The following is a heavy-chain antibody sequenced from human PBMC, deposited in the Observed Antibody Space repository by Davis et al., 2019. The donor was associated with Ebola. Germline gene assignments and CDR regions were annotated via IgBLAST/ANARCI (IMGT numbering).Heavy chain of an antibody. CDR3: ARDSATTVTTGWFDP. V-gene: IGHV1-8*01. Sequence: ASVKVSCKASGYTFTSYDINWVRQATGQGLEWMGWMNPNSGNTGYAQKFQGWVTMTRDTSISTAYMELSRLRSDDTAVYYCARDSATTVTTGWFDPWGQGTLVTVSS. J-gene: IGHJ5*02. CDR1: GYTFTSYD. D-gene: IGHD4-17*01. CDR2: MNPNSGNT.